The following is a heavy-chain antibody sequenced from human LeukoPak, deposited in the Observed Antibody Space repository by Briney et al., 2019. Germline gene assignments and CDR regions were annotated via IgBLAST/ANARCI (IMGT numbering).Heavy chain of an antibody. CDR3: ARVNWNDVLFT. CDR1: GGSFSDHY. J-gene: IGHJ4*02. D-gene: IGHD1-1*01. CDR2: INHSGNT. Sequence: SETLSLTCAVYGGSFSDHYWSWIRQPPGKGLEWIGEINHSGNTNYNASLKSRATISVDTSGTQFSLKLSSVTAADTAVYYCARVNWNDVLFTWGPGTLVTVSS. V-gene: IGHV4-34*01.